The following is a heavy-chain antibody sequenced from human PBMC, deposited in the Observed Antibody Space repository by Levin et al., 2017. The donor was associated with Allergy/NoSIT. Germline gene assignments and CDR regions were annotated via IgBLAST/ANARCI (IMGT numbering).Heavy chain of an antibody. CDR2: ISSSSSYI. D-gene: IGHD6-6*01. V-gene: IGHV3-21*01. Sequence: TGGSLRLSCAASGFTFSSYSMNWVRQAPGKGLEWVSSISSSSSYIYYADSVKGRFTISRDNAKNSLYLQMNSLRAEDTAVYYCAREQGSSSGSNYYYGMDVWGQGTTVTVSS. J-gene: IGHJ6*02. CDR3: AREQGSSSGSNYYYGMDV. CDR1: GFTFSSYS.